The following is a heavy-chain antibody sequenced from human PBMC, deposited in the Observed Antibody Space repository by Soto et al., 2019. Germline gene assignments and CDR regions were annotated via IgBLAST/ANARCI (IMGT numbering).Heavy chain of an antibody. J-gene: IGHJ6*02. Sequence: QVQLQESGPGLVKPSETLSLTCTVSGGSMNDYYWSWIRQPAGKGLEWIGRIFASGNTNYYPSLRSLLTQTVDTSTNQVSLRLTSVTAADTAVYYCASGRLVSRYYGLDVWGQGTTVTVSS. CDR3: ASGRLVSRYYGLDV. V-gene: IGHV4-4*07. D-gene: IGHD6-6*01. CDR1: GGSMNDYY. CDR2: IFASGNT.